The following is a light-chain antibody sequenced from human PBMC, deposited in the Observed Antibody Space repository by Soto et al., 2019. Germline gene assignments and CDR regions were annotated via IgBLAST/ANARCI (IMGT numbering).Light chain of an antibody. Sequence: QSALTQSPSASGIRGQSVTISCSGTGSDVGAYNYLSWYQHHPGKAPKLIIYEVIKRPSGVPDRFSGSKSGTTASLTVSGLQTDDEAVYYCGSFVGGTTLIFGGGTKVTVL. J-gene: IGLJ2*01. CDR3: GSFVGGTTLI. V-gene: IGLV2-8*01. CDR2: EVI. CDR1: GSDVGAYNY.